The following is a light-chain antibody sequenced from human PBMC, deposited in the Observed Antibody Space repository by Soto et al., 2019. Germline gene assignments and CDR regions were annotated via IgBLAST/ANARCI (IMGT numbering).Light chain of an antibody. V-gene: IGKV1-39*01. Sequence: DIQMTQSPSSLSASVGDRVTITCRASQSISSYLNWYQQKPGKAPKLLIYAASSLQSGVPSRFRGSGSGTDFTLTISSLQPEDFQTYYCQQSYRPPYTFGQGTKLEIK. CDR3: QQSYRPPYT. J-gene: IGKJ2*01. CDR1: QSISSY. CDR2: AAS.